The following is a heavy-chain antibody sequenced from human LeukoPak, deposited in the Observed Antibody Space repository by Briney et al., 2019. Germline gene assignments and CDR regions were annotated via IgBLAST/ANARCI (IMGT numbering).Heavy chain of an antibody. CDR1: GYSLTSYW. V-gene: IGHV5-51*01. CDR3: ARHFEEVITTVDYFDY. D-gene: IGHD3-22*01. J-gene: IGHJ4*02. Sequence: GESLKISCKGSGYSLTSYWIGWVRQMPGKGLEWMGIIYPGDSDTRYSPSFQGQVTISADKSISTAYLQWSSLKASDTAMYYCARHFEEVITTVDYFDYWGQGTLVTVSS. CDR2: IYPGDSDT.